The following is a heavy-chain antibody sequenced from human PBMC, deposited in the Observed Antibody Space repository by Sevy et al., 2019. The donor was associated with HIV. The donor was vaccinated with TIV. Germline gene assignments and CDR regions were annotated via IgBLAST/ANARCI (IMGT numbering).Heavy chain of an antibody. CDR3: AKAGDPGYASSPTYYYGMDV. D-gene: IGHD6-13*01. Sequence: GGSLRLSCAASGFTFSRYSMNWVRQAPGKGLEWVSYISSSSSTVYYPDSVKGRFTISRDNAKNSLYLQMRSLRDEDTAVYYCAKAGDPGYASSPTYYYGMDVWGQGTTVTVSS. V-gene: IGHV3-48*02. CDR1: GFTFSRYS. J-gene: IGHJ6*02. CDR2: ISSSSSTV.